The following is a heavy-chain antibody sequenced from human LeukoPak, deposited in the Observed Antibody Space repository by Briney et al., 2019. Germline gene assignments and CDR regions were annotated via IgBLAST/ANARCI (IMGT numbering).Heavy chain of an antibody. J-gene: IGHJ3*02. Sequence: SETLSLTCAVYGGSFSGYYWSWIRQPPGKGLEWIGEINHSGSTNYNPSLKSRVTISVDTSKNQFSLKLSSVTAADTAVYYCARGDYDILTGYPIWGQGTMVTVSS. V-gene: IGHV4-34*01. D-gene: IGHD3-9*01. CDR2: INHSGST. CDR3: ARGDYDILTGYPI. CDR1: GGSFSGYY.